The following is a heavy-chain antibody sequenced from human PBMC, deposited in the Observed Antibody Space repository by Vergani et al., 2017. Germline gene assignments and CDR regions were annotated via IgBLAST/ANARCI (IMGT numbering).Heavy chain of an antibody. D-gene: IGHD3-22*01. Sequence: QVQLVESGGGVVQPGRSLRLSCAASGFTFSSYGMHWVRQAPGKGLEWVAVISYDGSNKYYADSVKGRFTISRDNSKNTLYLQMNSLRAEDTAVYYCSSVVKGGCGYWGQGTLVTVSS. CDR3: SSVVKGGCGY. CDR1: GFTFSSYG. V-gene: IGHV3-30*03. CDR2: ISYDGSNK. J-gene: IGHJ4*02.